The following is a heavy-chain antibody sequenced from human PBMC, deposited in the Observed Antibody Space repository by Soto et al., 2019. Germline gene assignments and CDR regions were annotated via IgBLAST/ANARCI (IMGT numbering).Heavy chain of an antibody. J-gene: IGHJ6*02. Sequence: QVQLVRSGAEVKKPGASVKVSCKASGYTFTSYGISWVRQAPGQGLEWMGWISAYNGNTNYAQKLQGRVTMTTDTSTSTAYMELRSLRSDDTAVYYCVRVNSYYDFWSGYSTYYYGMDVWGQGTTVTVSS. CDR3: VRVNSYYDFWSGYSTYYYGMDV. D-gene: IGHD3-3*01. CDR2: ISAYNGNT. V-gene: IGHV1-18*04. CDR1: GYTFTSYG.